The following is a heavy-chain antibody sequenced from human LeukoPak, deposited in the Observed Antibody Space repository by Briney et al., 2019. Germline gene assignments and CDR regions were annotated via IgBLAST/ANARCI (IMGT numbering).Heavy chain of an antibody. CDR1: GFTFSSYW. V-gene: IGHV3-7*03. Sequence: GGSLRLSCAASGFTFSSYWMNWARQAPGKGLEWVASINHNGNVNYYVDSVKGRFTISRDNAKNSLYLQMNSLRAEDTAVYYCARESGDYWGQGTLVTVSS. J-gene: IGHJ4*02. CDR3: ARESGDY. D-gene: IGHD1-26*01. CDR2: INHNGNVN.